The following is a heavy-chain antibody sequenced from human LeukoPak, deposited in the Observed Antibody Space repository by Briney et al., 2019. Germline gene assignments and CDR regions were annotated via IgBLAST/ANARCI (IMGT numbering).Heavy chain of an antibody. Sequence: SVKVSCKASGGTFSSYAISWVRQAPGQGLEWMGRIIPILGIANYAQKFQGRVTITAGKSTSTAYMELSSLRSEDTAVYYCARVDSGYDYYYYGMDVWGQGTTVTVSS. CDR3: ARVDSGYDYYYYGMDV. J-gene: IGHJ6*02. CDR2: IIPILGIA. V-gene: IGHV1-69*04. D-gene: IGHD5-12*01. CDR1: GGTFSSYA.